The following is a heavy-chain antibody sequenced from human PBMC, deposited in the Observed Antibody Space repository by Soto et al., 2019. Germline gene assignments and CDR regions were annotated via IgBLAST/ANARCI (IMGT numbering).Heavy chain of an antibody. CDR2: IYYSGST. Sequence: QVQLQESGPGLVKPSQTLSLTCTVSGGSISSGGYYWSWIRQHPGKGLEWIGYIYYSGSTYYNPCLKSRVTISVDTSKNQFSLKLSSVTAADTAVYYCARSPIVVVTAYFDYWGQGTLVTVSS. J-gene: IGHJ4*02. D-gene: IGHD2-21*02. CDR1: GGSISSGGYY. V-gene: IGHV4-31*03. CDR3: ARSPIVVVTAYFDY.